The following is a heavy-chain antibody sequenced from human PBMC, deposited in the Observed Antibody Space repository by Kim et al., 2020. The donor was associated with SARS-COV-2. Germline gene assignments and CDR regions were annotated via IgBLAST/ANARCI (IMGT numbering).Heavy chain of an antibody. CDR1: GYTFTSYG. D-gene: IGHD2-15*01. Sequence: ASVKVSCKASGYTFTSYGISWVRQAPGQGLEWMGWISAYNGNTNYAQKLQGRVTMTTDTSTSTAYMELRSLRSDDTAVYYCAREGGYCSGGSCRSYGMDVWGQGTTVTVSS. CDR3: AREGGYCSGGSCRSYGMDV. J-gene: IGHJ6*02. V-gene: IGHV1-18*04. CDR2: ISAYNGNT.